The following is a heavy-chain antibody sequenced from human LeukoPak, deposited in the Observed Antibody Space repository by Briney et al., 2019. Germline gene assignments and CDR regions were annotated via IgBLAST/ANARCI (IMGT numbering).Heavy chain of an antibody. J-gene: IGHJ6*02. Sequence: GGSLRLSCAASGFALSSHWMTWAAQVPGGGPEWVANVNRDGSETYYLDSVKGRFTISKDNAKNSLYLQMNSLRAEDTALYHCARNNGMDVWGQGTTVIVSS. CDR2: VNRDGSET. CDR3: ARNNGMDV. CDR1: GFALSSHW. V-gene: IGHV3-7*03.